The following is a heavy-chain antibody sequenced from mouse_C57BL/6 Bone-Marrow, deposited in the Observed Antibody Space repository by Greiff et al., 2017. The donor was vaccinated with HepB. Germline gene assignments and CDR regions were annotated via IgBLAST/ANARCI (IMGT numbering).Heavy chain of an antibody. J-gene: IGHJ1*03. CDR2: IDPSDSET. CDR1: GYTFTSYW. D-gene: IGHD1-1*01. V-gene: IGHV1-52*01. CDR3: ARYYGSSSRSSFYWYFDV. Sequence: LVRPGSSVKLSCKASGYTFTSYWMHWVKQRPIQGLEWIGNIDPSDSETHYNQKFKDKATLTVDKSSSTAYMQLSSLTSEDSAVYYCARYYGSSSRSSFYWYFDVWGTGTTVTVSS.